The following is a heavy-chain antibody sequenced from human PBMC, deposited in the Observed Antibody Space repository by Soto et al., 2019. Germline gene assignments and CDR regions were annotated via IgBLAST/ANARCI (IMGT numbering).Heavy chain of an antibody. Sequence: ASVKVSCKTSNYIFSSYGIVWVRQAPGQGLEWMGWISVYNGNTKYNQKFHDRVTMTTETYTGTAYMELRSLRSDDTAIYYCARDFGSDLSAPGAVFDYWGQGTPVTVSS. CDR2: ISVYNGNT. V-gene: IGHV1-18*01. CDR1: NYIFSSYG. CDR3: ARDFGSDLSAPGAVFDY. J-gene: IGHJ4*02. D-gene: IGHD3-3*01.